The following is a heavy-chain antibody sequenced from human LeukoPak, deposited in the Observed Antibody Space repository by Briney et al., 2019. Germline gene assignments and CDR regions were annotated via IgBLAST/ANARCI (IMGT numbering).Heavy chain of an antibody. CDR1: GFNFSSYW. J-gene: IGHJ4*02. Sequence: GGSLRLSCAASGFNFSSYWMSWVRQAPGKGLEWVANIKQDGSEKYYVDFVKGRFTISRDNAKNSLYLQMNSLRAEDTAVYYCARQYNWNFVDYCGQGTLVTVSS. V-gene: IGHV3-7*01. CDR2: IKQDGSEK. D-gene: IGHD1-7*01. CDR3: ARQYNWNFVDY.